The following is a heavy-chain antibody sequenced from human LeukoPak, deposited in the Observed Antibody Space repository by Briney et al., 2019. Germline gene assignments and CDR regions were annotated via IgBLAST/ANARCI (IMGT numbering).Heavy chain of an antibody. CDR1: GYTFTSYG. D-gene: IGHD5-12*01. V-gene: IGHV1-18*01. Sequence: ASVKVSCKASGYTFTSYGISWVRQAPGQGLEWMGWISAYNGNTNYAQKLQGRVTMTTDTSTSTAYMELRSLRSDDTAVYYCVGGNDATPLLDIWGQGTMVTVSS. CDR2: ISAYNGNT. J-gene: IGHJ3*02. CDR3: VGGNDATPLLDI.